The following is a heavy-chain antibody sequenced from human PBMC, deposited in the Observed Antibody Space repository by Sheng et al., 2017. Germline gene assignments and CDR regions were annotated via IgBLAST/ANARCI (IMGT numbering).Heavy chain of an antibody. D-gene: IGHD2-15*01. J-gene: IGHJ3*02. CDR1: GYTFSSYY. CDR3: ASQVVVPHAFDI. CDR2: INPSSGST. V-gene: IGHV1-46*01. Sequence: QVQLVQSGAEVKKPGASVKVSCKASGYTFSSYYMHWVRQAPGQGLEWMGIINPSSGSTTYAQKFQGRVTMTRDTSTSTINMELSSLRSEDTAVYYCASQVVVPHAFDIWGQGTMVTVSS.